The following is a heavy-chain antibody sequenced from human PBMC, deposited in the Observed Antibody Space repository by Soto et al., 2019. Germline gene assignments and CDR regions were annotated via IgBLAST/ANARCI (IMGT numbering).Heavy chain of an antibody. D-gene: IGHD3-22*01. CDR2: IDPSDSQT. CDR1: GYSFAGYW. CDR3: ARQIYDSDTGPNFQYYSDS. J-gene: IGHJ4*01. V-gene: IGHV5-10-1*01. Sequence: RGESLKISCKGSGYSFAGYWITWVRQKPGKGLEWMGRIDPSDSQTYYSPSFRGHVTISVTKSITTVFLQWSSLRASDTAMYYCARQIYDSDTGPNFQYYSDSSGHATHVTVSS.